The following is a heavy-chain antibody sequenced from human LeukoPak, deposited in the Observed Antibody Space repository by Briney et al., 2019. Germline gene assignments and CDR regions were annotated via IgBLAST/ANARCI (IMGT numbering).Heavy chain of an antibody. V-gene: IGHV3-30*02. Sequence: GGSLRLSCAASGFTFSSFGMHWVRQAPGKGLEWVAFIRYDGSNKYYADSVKGRFTISRDNAKNSLYLQMNSLRADDTSFYYCVRVYGGSSPFDYWGQGTLVTVSS. CDR3: VRVYGGSSPFDY. D-gene: IGHD4-23*01. CDR1: GFTFSSFG. CDR2: IRYDGSNK. J-gene: IGHJ4*02.